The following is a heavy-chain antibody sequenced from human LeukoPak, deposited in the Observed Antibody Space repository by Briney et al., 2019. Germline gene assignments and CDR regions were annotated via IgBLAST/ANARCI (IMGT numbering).Heavy chain of an antibody. CDR1: GGSISSYY. D-gene: IGHD5-24*01. CDR2: IYYSGST. CDR3: ARVEMATFAY. V-gene: IGHV4-59*01. J-gene: IGHJ4*02. Sequence: SETLFLTCTVSGGSISSYYWSWIRQPPGKGLEWIGYIYYSGSTNYNPSLKSRVTISVDTSKNQFSLKLGSVTAADTAVYYCARVEMATFAYWGQGTLVTVSS.